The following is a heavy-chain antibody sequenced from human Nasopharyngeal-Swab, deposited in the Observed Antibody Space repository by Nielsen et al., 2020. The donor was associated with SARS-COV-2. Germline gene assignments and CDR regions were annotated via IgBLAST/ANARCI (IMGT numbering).Heavy chain of an antibody. V-gene: IGHV3-64D*08. D-gene: IGHD5-18*01. J-gene: IGHJ4*02. CDR2: ISSSGANA. CDR1: GFIFSSFP. CDR3: VKRVGDTPKVTDLDY. Sequence: GESLKISCSASGFIFSSFPMQWVRQAPGKGLEYIPAISSSGANAYYSDSVQGRFTISRDNSINTLYLQMSSLRTEDTAVYYCVKRVGDTPKVTDLDYWGQGTLVTVSS.